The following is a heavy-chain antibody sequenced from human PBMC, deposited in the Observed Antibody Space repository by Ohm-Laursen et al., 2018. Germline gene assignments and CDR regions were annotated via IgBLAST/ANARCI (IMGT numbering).Heavy chain of an antibody. Sequence: SLRLSCSASGFTFSDYYMSWIRQPPGKGLEWVSYISSSGGTISYADSVKGRFTISRDNAQTSLYLQMNSLRAEATAVYYCARVGTIAAAGTLDYWGQGTLVTVSS. CDR2: ISSSGGTI. CDR3: ARVGTIAAAGTLDY. CDR1: GFTFSDYY. D-gene: IGHD6-13*01. J-gene: IGHJ4*02. V-gene: IGHV3-11*01.